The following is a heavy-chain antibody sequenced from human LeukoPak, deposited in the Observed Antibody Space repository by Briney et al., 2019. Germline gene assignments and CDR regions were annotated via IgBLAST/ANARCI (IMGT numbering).Heavy chain of an antibody. D-gene: IGHD2-2*01. CDR3: ARGIFPGYCSSTSCYYYYYGMDV. Sequence: PSETLSLTCTVSGGSISSYYWSWIRQPPGKGLEWIGEINHSGSTNYNPSLKSRVTISVDTFKNQFSLKLSSVTAADTAVYYCARGIFPGYCSSTSCYYYYYGMDVWGQGTTVTVSS. J-gene: IGHJ6*02. V-gene: IGHV4-34*01. CDR2: INHSGST. CDR1: GGSISSYY.